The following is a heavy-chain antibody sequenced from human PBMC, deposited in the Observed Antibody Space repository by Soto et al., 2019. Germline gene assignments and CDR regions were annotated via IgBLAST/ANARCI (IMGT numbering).Heavy chain of an antibody. CDR3: AKAAYCGGDCYSYFDY. J-gene: IGHJ4*02. D-gene: IGHD2-21*02. CDR2: ISGSGGST. CDR1: VFTFSSYA. Sequence: GSLRLSCAASVFTFSSYAMSWVRQAPGKGLEWVSAISGSGGSTYYADSVKGRFTISRDNSKNTLYLQMNSLRAEDTAVYYCAKAAYCGGDCYSYFDYWGQGTLVTVSS. V-gene: IGHV3-23*01.